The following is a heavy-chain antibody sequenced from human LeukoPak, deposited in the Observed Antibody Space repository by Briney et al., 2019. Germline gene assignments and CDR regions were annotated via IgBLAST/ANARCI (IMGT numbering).Heavy chain of an antibody. CDR2: INTNTGNP. CDR3: AREAYSSAYYFDH. V-gene: IGHV7-4-1*02. D-gene: IGHD5-18*01. Sequence: ASVKVSCKASGCTFTSYAMNWVRQAPGQGLEWMGWINTNTGNPSYARGFTGRFVFSLDTSVSTAYLQISSLKADDTAVYYCAREAYSSAYYFDHWGQGTLVTVSS. CDR1: GCTFTSYA. J-gene: IGHJ4*02.